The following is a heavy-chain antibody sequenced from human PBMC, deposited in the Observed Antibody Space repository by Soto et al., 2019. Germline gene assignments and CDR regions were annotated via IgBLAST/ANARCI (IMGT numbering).Heavy chain of an antibody. Sequence: EVQLLESGGGLVQPGGSLRLACAASGFTFSSYAMSWVRQAPGKGLEWVSAIRGSGGDTYYADSVKGRFTISRDNSKNTLYLQMNSLRAEDTAVYYCAKEYYYDNGPDHWGQGTLVIVSS. J-gene: IGHJ5*02. CDR1: GFTFSSYA. D-gene: IGHD3-22*01. CDR2: IRGSGGDT. CDR3: AKEYYYDNGPDH. V-gene: IGHV3-23*01.